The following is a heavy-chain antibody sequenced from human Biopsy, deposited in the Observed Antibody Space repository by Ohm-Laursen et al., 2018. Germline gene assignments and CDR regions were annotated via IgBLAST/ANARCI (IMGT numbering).Heavy chain of an antibody. J-gene: IGHJ6*02. CDR3: ARATNSTGWPYYYFYGMDV. CDR2: IYYSGST. CDR1: GVSISSYF. Sequence: TPSLTCTVSGVSISSYFWNWIRQPPGKGLEWIGDIYYSGSTKYNPSLKSRVTISVDMSKSQLSLKLTSVTTADTAVYYCARATNSTGWPYYYFYGMDVWGQGTTVTVSS. D-gene: IGHD2/OR15-2a*01. V-gene: IGHV4-59*01.